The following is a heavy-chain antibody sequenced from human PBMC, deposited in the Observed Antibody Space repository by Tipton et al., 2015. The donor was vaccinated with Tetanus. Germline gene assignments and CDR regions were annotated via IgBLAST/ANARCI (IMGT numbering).Heavy chain of an antibody. Sequence: SLRLSCAVSGFTLSESGIHWVRQAPGKGLEWVGRIRNEAYSYATSYAASLKGRFSISRDESENTLYLQMNSLKTEDTAMYYCTTLSTTVAHGGDYWGQGTLVTVSS. CDR3: TTLSTTVAHGGDY. V-gene: IGHV3-73*01. CDR1: GFTLSESG. CDR2: IRNEAYSYAT. D-gene: IGHD4-23*01. J-gene: IGHJ4*02.